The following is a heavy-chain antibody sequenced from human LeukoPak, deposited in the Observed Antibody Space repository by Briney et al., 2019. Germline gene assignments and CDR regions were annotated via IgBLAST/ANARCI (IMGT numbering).Heavy chain of an antibody. CDR3: AKDYGDLSRYFDL. Sequence: GGSLRLSCAASGFTFSSYGMHWVRQAPGKGLEWVAVISYDGSLKYYADSVKGRFTISRDNSKNTLYLQMNSLRAEDTAVYYCAKDYGDLSRYFDLWGRGTLVTVSS. V-gene: IGHV3-30*18. J-gene: IGHJ2*01. CDR2: ISYDGSLK. CDR1: GFTFSSYG. D-gene: IGHD4-17*01.